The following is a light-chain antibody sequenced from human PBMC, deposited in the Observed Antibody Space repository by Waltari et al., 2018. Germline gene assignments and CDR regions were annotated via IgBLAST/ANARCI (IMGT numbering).Light chain of an antibody. CDR1: QSISNW. CDR2: KAS. V-gene: IGKV1-5*03. Sequence: DIQMTQSPSTMSASIGDRVAITCRASQSISNWLAWYPQKPGKAPNLLIYKASTLESGVPSRFSGSGSGTEFTLTISGLQPDDFATYYCQQYNSYSYSFGQGTKLEIK. J-gene: IGKJ2*03. CDR3: QQYNSYSYS.